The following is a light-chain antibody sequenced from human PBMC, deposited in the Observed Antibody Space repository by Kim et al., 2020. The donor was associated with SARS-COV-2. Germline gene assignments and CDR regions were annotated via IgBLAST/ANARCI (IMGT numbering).Light chain of an antibody. CDR3: QQYGSSPRT. Sequence: LSPGERSSLSCRASQSVSGSKLVWYQQKPGQAPRLLIYGASSRATGIPDRFSGSGSGTDFTLTISRLEPEDVAVYYCQQYGSSPRTFGQGTKLEI. CDR1: QSVSGSK. J-gene: IGKJ2*01. V-gene: IGKV3-20*01. CDR2: GAS.